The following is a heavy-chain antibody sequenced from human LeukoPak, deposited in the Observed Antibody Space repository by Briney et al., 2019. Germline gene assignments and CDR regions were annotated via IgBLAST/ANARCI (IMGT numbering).Heavy chain of an antibody. CDR2: ISSSSSYT. V-gene: IGHV3-11*05. CDR1: GFTFSDYY. CDR3: ARGSMRMATAGLADY. D-gene: IGHD5-24*01. Sequence: GGSLRLSCEASGFTFSDYYMNWIRQAPGKGLNWVSFISSSSSYTNYADSVKGRFTISRDNPKNSLSLQLSSLRAEDTAVYYCARGSMRMATAGLADYWGQGTLVTVSS. J-gene: IGHJ4*02.